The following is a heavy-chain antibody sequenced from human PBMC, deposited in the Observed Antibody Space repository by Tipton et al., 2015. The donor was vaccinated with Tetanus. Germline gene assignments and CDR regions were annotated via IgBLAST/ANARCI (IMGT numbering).Heavy chain of an antibody. CDR1: GGSISSYY. CDR3: AREGTIFGVVILNWFDP. J-gene: IGHJ5*02. Sequence: TLSLTCTVSGGSISSYYWSWIRQPPGKGLEWIGYIYYSGSTNYNPSLKSRVTISVDTSKNQFSLKLSSVTAADTAVYYCAREGTIFGVVILNWFDPWGQGTLVTVSS. CDR2: IYYSGST. V-gene: IGHV4-59*08. D-gene: IGHD3-3*01.